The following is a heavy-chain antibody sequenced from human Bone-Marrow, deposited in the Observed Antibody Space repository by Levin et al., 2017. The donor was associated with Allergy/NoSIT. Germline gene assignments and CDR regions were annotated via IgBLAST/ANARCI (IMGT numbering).Heavy chain of an antibody. J-gene: IGHJ4*02. CDR2: ISGSGGST. CDR1: GLTFTNSA. Sequence: GGSLRLSCAASGLTFTNSAMSWVRQAPGKGLEWVSSISGSGGSTWYADSVKGRFTISRDNSKNTLYLQMNGLRAEDTALYYCARKPGAVGGNRYFDYWGQGTLVTVSS. D-gene: IGHD1-26*01. V-gene: IGHV3-23*01. CDR3: ARKPGAVGGNRYFDY.